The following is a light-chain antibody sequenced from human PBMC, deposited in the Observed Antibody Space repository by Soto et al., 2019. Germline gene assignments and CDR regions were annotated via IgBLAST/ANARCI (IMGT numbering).Light chain of an antibody. J-gene: IGKJ2*01. V-gene: IGKV3-20*01. CDR3: PQYGGAPPYT. CDR1: HSVSSSY. Sequence: EIVLTQSPGTLSLSPGERATLSCRASHSVSSSYLAWYQQKPGQAPRLLIYGASSRATGIPDRFSGSGSGTDFTLTISRLEPEDFAVYYCPQYGGAPPYTFGQGTKLEIK. CDR2: GAS.